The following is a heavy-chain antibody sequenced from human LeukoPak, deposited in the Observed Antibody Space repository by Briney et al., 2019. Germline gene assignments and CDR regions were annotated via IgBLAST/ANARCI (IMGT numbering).Heavy chain of an antibody. J-gene: IGHJ6*03. CDR3: ARLGYDPPWHFYYYMDV. D-gene: IGHD5-12*01. V-gene: IGHV4-4*02. Sequence: SETLSLTCGVSGGSISSSYWWSWVRQPPGKGLEWIGEINHSGSTNYNPSLKSRVTISVDTSKNQFSLKLSSVTAADTAVYYCARLGYDPPWHFYYYMDVWGKGTTVTISS. CDR2: INHSGST. CDR1: GGSISSSYW.